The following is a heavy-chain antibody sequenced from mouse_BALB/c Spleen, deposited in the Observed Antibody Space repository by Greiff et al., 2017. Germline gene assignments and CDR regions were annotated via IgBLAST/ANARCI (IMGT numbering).Heavy chain of an antibody. J-gene: IGHJ4*01. V-gene: IGHV1-54*01. CDR2: INPGSGGT. D-gene: IGHD2-10*02. CDR1: GYAFTNYL. CDR3: ARGGYGNYAMDY. Sequence: VQVVESGAELVRPGTSVKVSCKASGYAFTNYLIEWVKQRPGQGLEWIGVINPGSGGTNYNEKFKGKATLTADKSSSTAYMQLSSLTSDDSAVYFCARGGYGNYAMDYWGQGTSVTVSS.